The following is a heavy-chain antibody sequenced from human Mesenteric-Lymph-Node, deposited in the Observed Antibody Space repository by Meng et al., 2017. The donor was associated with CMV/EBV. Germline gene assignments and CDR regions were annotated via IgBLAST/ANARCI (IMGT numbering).Heavy chain of an antibody. CDR1: GGSFSGYY. V-gene: IGHV4-34*01. Sequence: SETLSLTCAVYGGSFSGYYWSWIRQPPGKGLEWIGSIDYSGSTYYNPSLKSRVTISVDTSKNQFSLRLSSVTAADTAVYYCARGMGGSYGYWGQGTLVTVSS. D-gene: IGHD1-26*01. CDR3: ARGMGGSYGY. J-gene: IGHJ4*02. CDR2: IDYSGST.